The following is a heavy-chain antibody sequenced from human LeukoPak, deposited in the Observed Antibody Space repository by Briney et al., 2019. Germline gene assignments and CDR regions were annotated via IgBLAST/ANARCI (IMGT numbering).Heavy chain of an antibody. CDR3: AKGFEGYCTGGVCFVY. D-gene: IGHD2-8*02. V-gene: IGHV3-30*18. CDR2: ISYDGSNK. CDR1: GFSFSGYW. Sequence: PGGSLRLSCAASGFSFSGYWMTWVRQAPGKGLEWVAVISYDGSNKYYADSVKGRFTISRDNSKNTLYLQMNSLRAEDTAVYYCAKGFEGYCTGGVCFVYWGQGTLVTVSS. J-gene: IGHJ4*02.